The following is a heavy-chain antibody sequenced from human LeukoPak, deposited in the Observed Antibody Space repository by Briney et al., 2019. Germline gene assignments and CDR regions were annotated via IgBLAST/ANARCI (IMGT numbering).Heavy chain of an antibody. J-gene: IGHJ4*02. V-gene: IGHV1-18*01. CDR1: GYTFFYYG. D-gene: IGHD2-15*01. CDR3: ARVDCSGDSCYSAGY. Sequence: GASVKVSCKASGYTFFYYGVTWVRQVPGQGLEWMGWVSVDNGKTNYAQKLQGRVTLTTDISTSTAYMELRSLRSDDTAVYYCARVDCSGDSCYSAGYRGQGTLVTVSS. CDR2: VSVDNGKT.